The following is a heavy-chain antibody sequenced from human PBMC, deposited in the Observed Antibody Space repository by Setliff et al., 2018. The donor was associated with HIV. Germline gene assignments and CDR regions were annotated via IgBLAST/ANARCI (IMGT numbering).Heavy chain of an antibody. V-gene: IGHV4-59*01. CDR1: GGSFSGYY. CDR2: IYYNGGT. J-gene: IGHJ6*03. D-gene: IGHD2-2*01. CDR3: VRGYCSSTTCYDDYYYMDV. Sequence: PSETLSLTCAVYGGSFSGYYWSWIRQPPGKGLEWIGLIYYNGGTNYNSSLESRVTISVDRSKNQFSLKLTSVTAADTAVYYCVRGYCSSTTCYDDYYYMDVWGKGSTVTVS.